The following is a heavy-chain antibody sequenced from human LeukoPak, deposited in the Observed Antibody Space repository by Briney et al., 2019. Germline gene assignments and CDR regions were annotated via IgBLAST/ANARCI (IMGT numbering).Heavy chain of an antibody. CDR3: ARLYPNYDILTNYYYYYMDV. Sequence: ASVKVSCKASGYTFTGYYMHWVRQAPGQGLEWMGWINPNSGGTNYAQKFQGRVTMTRDTSISTAYMELSRLGSDDTAVYYCARLYPNYDILTNYYYYYMDVWGKGTTVTISS. V-gene: IGHV1-2*02. J-gene: IGHJ6*03. CDR2: INPNSGGT. CDR1: GYTFTGYY. D-gene: IGHD3-9*01.